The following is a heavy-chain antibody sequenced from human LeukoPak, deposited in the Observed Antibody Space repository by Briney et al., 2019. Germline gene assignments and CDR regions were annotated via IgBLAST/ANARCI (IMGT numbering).Heavy chain of an antibody. Sequence: EASVKVSCKASGYTFTSYAVNWVRQAPGQGLEWMGWINTNTGNPTYAQGFTGRFVFSLDTSVSTAYLQISSLKAEDTAVYYCAREGNYYDSSGIDYWGQGTLVTVSS. V-gene: IGHV7-4-1*02. D-gene: IGHD3-22*01. J-gene: IGHJ4*02. CDR2: INTNTGNP. CDR3: AREGNYYDSSGIDY. CDR1: GYTFTSYA.